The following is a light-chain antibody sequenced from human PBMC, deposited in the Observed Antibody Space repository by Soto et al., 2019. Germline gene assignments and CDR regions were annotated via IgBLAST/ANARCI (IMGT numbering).Light chain of an antibody. V-gene: IGLV2-14*01. Sequence: QSVLTQPASVSGSPGQSITISCTGTSSDVGVYNYVSWYQQHLGKAPKLIIYEVSNRPSGVSNRFSGSKSGNTASLTISGLQAEDEADYHCSSYKRNSVWVFGGGTKLTVL. J-gene: IGLJ3*02. CDR2: EVS. CDR3: SSYKRNSVWV. CDR1: SSDVGVYNY.